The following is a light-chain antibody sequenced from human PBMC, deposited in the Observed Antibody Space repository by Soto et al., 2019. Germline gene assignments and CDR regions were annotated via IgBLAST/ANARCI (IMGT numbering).Light chain of an antibody. CDR1: QDIAIY. CDR2: AAS. J-gene: IGKJ4*01. Sequence: IQLTQSPSSLSASVGDRVTITCRASQDIAIYLAWYQQKPGEAPKLLIYAASTLYGGVPSRFSGSGSGTDFALTITCLQSEDFATYYCRQLRMYPSTFGGGTKVEIK. V-gene: IGKV1-9*01. CDR3: RQLRMYPST.